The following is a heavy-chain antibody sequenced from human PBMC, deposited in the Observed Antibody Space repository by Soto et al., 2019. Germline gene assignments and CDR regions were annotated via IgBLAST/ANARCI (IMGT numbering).Heavy chain of an antibody. CDR2: IYSSGST. Sequence: QMQLQESGPGLVKPSETLSLSCSVSGGSINSYYWSWVRQPAGKGLEWIGRIYSSGSTDYNPSLKSRVTMSVDTSKNQFSLKLSSVTAADTAFYYCAREDSSSYYYYYFDSWGQGTLVTVSS. CDR3: AREDSSSYYYYYFDS. CDR1: GGSINSYY. D-gene: IGHD3-22*01. V-gene: IGHV4-4*07. J-gene: IGHJ4*02.